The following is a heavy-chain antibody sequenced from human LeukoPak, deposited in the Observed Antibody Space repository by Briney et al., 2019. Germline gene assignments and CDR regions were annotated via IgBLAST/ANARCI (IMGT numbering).Heavy chain of an antibody. J-gene: IGHJ6*03. D-gene: IGHD3-10*01. CDR3: ATGPYYGSGRRDYYYYYMDV. CDR1: GYTLTELS. Sequence: GASVKVSCKVSGYTLTELSVHWVRQAPGKGLELMRNFNAEDDKRIYAQKFQGRVTMTEDTTTDTAYMEVRSLRFEDTAVYYCATGPYYGSGRRDYYYYYMDVWGKGTTVTVSS. V-gene: IGHV1-24*01. CDR2: FNAEDDKR.